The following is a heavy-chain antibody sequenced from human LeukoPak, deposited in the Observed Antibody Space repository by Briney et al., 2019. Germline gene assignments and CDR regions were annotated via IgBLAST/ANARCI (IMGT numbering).Heavy chain of an antibody. CDR1: DYHFTCYS. V-gene: IGHV5-51*01. CDR3: ARRRLYYYGSSGFDY. J-gene: IGHJ4*02. Sequence: GESLKISCKCSDYHFTCYSFGWPRQLPGKGLEWMDLIYPGDSDTRYSPSFQGQVTISADKSISTAYLQWSSVKASDTAMYYCARRRLYYYGSSGFDYWGQGTLVTVSS. CDR2: IYPGDSDT. D-gene: IGHD3-22*01.